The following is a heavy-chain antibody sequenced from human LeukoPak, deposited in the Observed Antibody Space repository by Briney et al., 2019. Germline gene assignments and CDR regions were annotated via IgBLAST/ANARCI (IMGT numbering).Heavy chain of an antibody. CDR3: AKDPTDYVWGSYREGGLY. CDR1: GFTFSSYE. V-gene: IGHV3-30*18. D-gene: IGHD3-16*02. J-gene: IGHJ4*02. CDR2: ISYDGSNK. Sequence: GGSLRLSCAASGFTFSSYEMNWVRQAPGKGLEWVAVISYDGSNKYYADSVKGRFTISRDNSKNTLYLQMNSLRAEDTAVYYCAKDPTDYVWGSYREGGLYWGQGTLVTVSS.